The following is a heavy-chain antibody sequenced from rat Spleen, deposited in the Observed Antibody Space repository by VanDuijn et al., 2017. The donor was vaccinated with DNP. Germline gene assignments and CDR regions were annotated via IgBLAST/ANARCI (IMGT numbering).Heavy chain of an antibody. CDR2: ISTSGGST. V-gene: IGHV5-46*01. CDR1: GFTFSSFP. J-gene: IGHJ2*01. Sequence: EVQLVESGGGLVQPGRSMKLSCPASGFTFSSFPMAWVRQAPTKGLEWVATISTSGGSTYYRDSVKGRFTISRDNAKSTLYLQMNSLRSEDTATYYCIRWNSGHFDYWGQGVMVTVSS. CDR3: IRWNSGHFDY. D-gene: IGHD4-3*01.